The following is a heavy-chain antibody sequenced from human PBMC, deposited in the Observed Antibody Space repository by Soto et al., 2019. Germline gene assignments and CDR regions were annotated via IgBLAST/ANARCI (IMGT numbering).Heavy chain of an antibody. V-gene: IGHV3-30*18. J-gene: IGHJ5*02. D-gene: IGHD3-10*01. CDR1: GFTFSSYG. CDR3: ANDWAILWFGELCWFDP. Sequence: QVQLVESGGGVVQPGRSLRLSCAASGFTFSSYGMHWVRQAPGKGLEWVAVISYDGSNKYYADSVKGRFTISRDNSKNTLYRQMNSLRAEDTAVYYCANDWAILWFGELCWFDPWGQGTLVTVSS. CDR2: ISYDGSNK.